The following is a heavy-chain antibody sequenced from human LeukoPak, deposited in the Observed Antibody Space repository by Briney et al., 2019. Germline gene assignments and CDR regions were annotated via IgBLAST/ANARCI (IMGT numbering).Heavy chain of an antibody. V-gene: IGHV3-23*01. D-gene: IGHD3-22*01. CDR3: AKDRPNYYGSNGHYYKLNGDC. CDR1: GFTFSSYA. Sequence: HPGGSLRLSCAAAGFTFSSYAMSWVRQAPGKGREWVSSITSSGAGTYYADSVKGRFTISRDNSDNTLYLQMNSLRAEDTAVYYCAKDRPNYYGSNGHYYKLNGDCWGQGTLVTVSS. J-gene: IGHJ4*02. CDR2: ITSSGAGT.